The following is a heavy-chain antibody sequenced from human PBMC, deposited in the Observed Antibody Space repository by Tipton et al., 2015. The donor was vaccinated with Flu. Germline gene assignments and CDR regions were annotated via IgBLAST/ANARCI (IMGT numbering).Heavy chain of an antibody. J-gene: IGHJ4*02. V-gene: IGHV4-39*01. CDR3: ARRKPAPEAKYYFDY. Sequence: TLSLTCTVSGGSISSSSYYWGWIRQPPGKGLEWIGSIYYSGSTYYNPSLKSRVTISVDTSKNQFSLKLSSVTAADTAVYYCARRKPAPEAKYYFDYWGQGTLVTVSS. CDR1: GGSISSSSYY. CDR2: IYYSGST.